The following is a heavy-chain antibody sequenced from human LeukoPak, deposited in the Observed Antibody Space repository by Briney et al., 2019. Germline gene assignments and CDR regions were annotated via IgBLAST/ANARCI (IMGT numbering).Heavy chain of an antibody. D-gene: IGHD2-15*01. CDR1: GDSISSGGYS. CDR2: IYYSGSS. CDR3: ARRDCSGGTCYSDGWFDP. J-gene: IGHJ5*02. Sequence: SQTLSLTCAVSGDSISSGGYSWSWIRQPPGKGLEWIGFIYYSGSSSYNPSLKSRVTISVDRSKNQFSLKLSSVTAADTAVYYCARRDCSGGTCYSDGWFDPWGQGTLVTVSS. V-gene: IGHV4-30-2*01.